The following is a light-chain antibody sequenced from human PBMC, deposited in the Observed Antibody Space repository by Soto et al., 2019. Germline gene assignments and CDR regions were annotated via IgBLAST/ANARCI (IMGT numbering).Light chain of an antibody. CDR3: QQYHNWPPKYT. V-gene: IGKV3-15*01. CDR2: GAS. CDR1: QSISTN. Sequence: EMMMKQSPASLSVSPGERVTLSCTASQSISTNLAWYQQKPGQAPRLLIYGASTRATGIPARFSGSGSGTEFTLTISSLKSEDFAVYYCQQYHNWPPKYTFGQGT. J-gene: IGKJ2*01.